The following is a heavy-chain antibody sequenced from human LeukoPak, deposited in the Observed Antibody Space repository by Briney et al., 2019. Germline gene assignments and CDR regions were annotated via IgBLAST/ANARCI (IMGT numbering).Heavy chain of an antibody. V-gene: IGHV2-5*01. CDR2: NYWNDDK. D-gene: IGHD3-22*01. CDR3: AHSTYDSTGYYYFDY. CDR1: GFSLSTSGVG. J-gene: IGHJ4*02. Sequence: SGPTLVNPTQTLTLTCTFSGFSLSTSGVGVGWIRQPPGKALEWLAFNYWNDDKRYSPSLKSRLNITKDTSKNQVVLTMTNMDPVDTATYYCAHSTYDSTGYYYFDYWGQGTLVTVSS.